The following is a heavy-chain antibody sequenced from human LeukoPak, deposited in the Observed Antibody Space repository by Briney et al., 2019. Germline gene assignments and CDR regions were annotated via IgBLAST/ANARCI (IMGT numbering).Heavy chain of an antibody. CDR3: AKEYYYDNSGTARGAMDV. CDR1: GFTFSSYW. Sequence: GGSLRLSCAASGFTFSSYWMSWVRQAPGKGLEWVANIKQDGSEKYYVDSVKGRFTISRDNSKNTLYLQMNSLRAEDTAVYYCAKEYYYDNSGTARGAMDVWGQGTTVTVSS. V-gene: IGHV3-7*05. J-gene: IGHJ6*02. D-gene: IGHD3-22*01. CDR2: IKQDGSEK.